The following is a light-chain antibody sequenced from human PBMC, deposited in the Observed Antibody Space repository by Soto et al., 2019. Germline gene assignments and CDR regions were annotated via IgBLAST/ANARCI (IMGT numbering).Light chain of an antibody. CDR2: KVS. V-gene: IGKV2-30*01. J-gene: IGKJ2*01. Sequence: DLVLTQSPLSLPVTLGQSASISCRSSQSLVYRDGNTYLTWFQLRPGQSPRRLIYKVSIRDSGVPGRFSGSGSGTDFTLKISRVEAEDVGVYYCMQGTHWYTFGQGTELEIK. CDR1: QSLVYRDGNTY. CDR3: MQGTHWYT.